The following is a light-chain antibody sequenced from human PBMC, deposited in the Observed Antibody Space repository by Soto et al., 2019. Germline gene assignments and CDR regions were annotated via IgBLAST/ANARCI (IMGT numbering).Light chain of an antibody. CDR3: SSYAGRNNLVV. J-gene: IGLJ2*01. V-gene: IGLV2-8*01. CDR1: SSDVGGYNY. Sequence: QSALTQPPSASGSPGQSVTISCTGTSSDVGGYNYVSWYQQHPGKAPKLMIYEVSKRPSGVPDLFSGSKSGNTASLTVSGLQAEDEADYDCSSYAGRNNLVVFGGGTKLTVL. CDR2: EVS.